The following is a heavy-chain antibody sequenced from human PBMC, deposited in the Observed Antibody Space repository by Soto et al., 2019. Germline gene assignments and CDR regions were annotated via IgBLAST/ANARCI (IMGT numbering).Heavy chain of an antibody. CDR1: GFTFSTYA. CDR3: ARPPVIDIVVPPDY. J-gene: IGHJ4*02. D-gene: IGHD2-15*01. Sequence: GGSLRLSCAASGFTFSTYAMHWVRQAPGKGLEWVAVISYDGSNKHYADSVKGRFTISRDTAKTTLYLQMNSLRDDDTAVYYCARPPVIDIVVPPDYWGQGTLVTGSS. CDR2: ISYDGSNK. V-gene: IGHV3-30*04.